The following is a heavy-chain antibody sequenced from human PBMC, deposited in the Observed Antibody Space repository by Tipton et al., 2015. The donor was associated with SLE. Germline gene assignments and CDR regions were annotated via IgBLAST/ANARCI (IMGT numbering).Heavy chain of an antibody. J-gene: IGHJ6*02. CDR2: IYSGGNT. CDR1: GFTVSRNY. CDR3: AAELLNYYGMDV. Sequence: SLRLSCAASGFTVSRNYMNWVRQAPGKGLEWISIIYSGGNTKNADSVRGRFTSSRDNSKNTLYLQMNSLRAEDTAVYYCAAELLNYYGMDVWGQGTTVTVSS. V-gene: IGHV3-66*01. D-gene: IGHD1-26*01.